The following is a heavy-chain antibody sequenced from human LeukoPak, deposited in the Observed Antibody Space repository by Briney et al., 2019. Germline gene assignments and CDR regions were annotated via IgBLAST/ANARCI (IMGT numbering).Heavy chain of an antibody. V-gene: IGHV4-59*01. CDR1: GGSISSYY. D-gene: IGHD1-26*01. J-gene: IGHJ3*02. CDR3: ARAGPYSGSYQRAFDI. Sequence: SETLSLTCTVSGGSISSYYWSWIRQPPGKGLEWIGFIYYSGSTNYNPSLKSRVTISVDTSKNQFSLKLSSVTAADTAVYYCARAGPYSGSYQRAFDIWSQGTMVTVSS. CDR2: IYYSGST.